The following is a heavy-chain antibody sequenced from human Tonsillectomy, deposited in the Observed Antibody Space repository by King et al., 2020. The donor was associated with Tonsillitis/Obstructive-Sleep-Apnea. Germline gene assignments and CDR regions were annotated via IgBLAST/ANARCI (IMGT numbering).Heavy chain of an antibody. Sequence: VQLVESGGGLVQSGGSLRLSCAASGFTFSSYALTWVRQAPGRGLEWVSGISDSGGSTYYADSVKGRFTISRDNSRSTLYLQMNSLRAADTAVYYCAKARTDKIPAAMGYWGQGTLGTVSS. D-gene: IGHD2-2*01. CDR1: GFTFSSYA. V-gene: IGHV3-23*04. CDR2: ISDSGGST. J-gene: IGHJ4*02. CDR3: AKARTDKIPAAMGY.